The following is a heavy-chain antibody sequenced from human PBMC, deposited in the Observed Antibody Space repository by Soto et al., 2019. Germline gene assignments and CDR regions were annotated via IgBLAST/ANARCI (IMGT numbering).Heavy chain of an antibody. Sequence: LRLSCAASGFTFSSYAMSWVRQAPGKGLEWVSAISGSGGSTYYADSVKGRFTISRDNSKNTLYLQMNSLRAEDTAVYYCARQSSSWTKDFDYWGQGTLVTVSS. D-gene: IGHD6-13*01. J-gene: IGHJ4*02. CDR1: GFTFSSYA. CDR2: ISGSGGST. CDR3: ARQSSSWTKDFDY. V-gene: IGHV3-23*01.